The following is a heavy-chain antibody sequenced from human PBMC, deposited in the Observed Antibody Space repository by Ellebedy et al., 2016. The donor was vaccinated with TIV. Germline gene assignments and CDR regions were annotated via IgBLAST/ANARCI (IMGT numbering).Heavy chain of an antibody. CDR2: IYYSGST. Sequence: LRLXXTVSGGSISSGDYYWSWIRQPPGKGLEWIGYIYYSGSTYYNPSLKSRVTISVDTSKNQFSLKLSSVTAADTAVYYCARVRGGSYYWFDPWGQGTLVTVSS. CDR1: GGSISSGDYY. V-gene: IGHV4-30-4*01. J-gene: IGHJ5*02. D-gene: IGHD6-6*01. CDR3: ARVRGGSYYWFDP.